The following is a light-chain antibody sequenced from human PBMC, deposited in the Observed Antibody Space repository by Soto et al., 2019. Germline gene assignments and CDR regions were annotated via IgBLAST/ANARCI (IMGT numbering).Light chain of an antibody. CDR2: LGS. CDR3: MQALQTPPWT. CDR1: QSLLHSNGYNY. Sequence: IVMTQSPLSLPVTPGEPSSISCSASQSLLHSNGYNYLDWYLQKPGQSPQLLIYLGSNRASGVPDRFSGSGSGTDFTLKISRVEAEDVGVYYCMQALQTPPWTFGQGTKV. J-gene: IGKJ1*01. V-gene: IGKV2-28*01.